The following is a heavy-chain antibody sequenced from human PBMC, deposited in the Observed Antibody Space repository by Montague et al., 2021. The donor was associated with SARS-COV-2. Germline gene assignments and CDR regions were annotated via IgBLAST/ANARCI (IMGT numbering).Heavy chain of an antibody. CDR3: ARVLIVGAYYYYGMDV. V-gene: IGHV3-21*01. Sequence: SLRLSCAASGFTFSSYSMNWVRQAPGKGLEWVSSISSCSSYIYYADSVKGRFTISRDNAKNSLYLQMNSLRAEDTAVYYCARVLIVGAYYYYGMDVWGQGTTVTVSS. CDR2: ISSCSSYI. J-gene: IGHJ6*02. CDR1: GFTFSSYS. D-gene: IGHD1-26*01.